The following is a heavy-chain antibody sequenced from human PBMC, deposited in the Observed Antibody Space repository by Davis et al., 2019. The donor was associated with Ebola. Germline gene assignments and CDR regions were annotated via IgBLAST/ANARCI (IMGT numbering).Heavy chain of an antibody. D-gene: IGHD2-15*01. CDR3: AGLALAANEFYY. CDR2: IYYSGST. CDR1: GGSISSSSYY. Sequence: PSETLSLTCTVSGGSISSSSYYWGWIRQPPGKGLEWIGSIYYSGSTYYNPSLKSRVTISVDTSKNQFSLKLSSVTAADTAVYYCAGLALAANEFYYWGQGTLVTVSS. J-gene: IGHJ4*02. V-gene: IGHV4-39*01.